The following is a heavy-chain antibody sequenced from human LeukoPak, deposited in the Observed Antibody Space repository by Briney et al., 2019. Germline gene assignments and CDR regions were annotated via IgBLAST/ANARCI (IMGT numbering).Heavy chain of an antibody. CDR1: GFTFTIYA. V-gene: IGHV3-23*01. D-gene: IGHD3-22*01. Sequence: QTGGSLRLSCASCGFTFTIYAMSWVRQAPGRGLEWVSSITSRDGTTYYAGSVRGRFTISRDNSKNTLYLQMNSLRVEDTAVYFCARDRPNYYGSDGHYYRRDGDYWGQGTLVTVSS. CDR2: ITSRDGTT. CDR3: ARDRPNYYGSDGHYYRRDGDY. J-gene: IGHJ4*02.